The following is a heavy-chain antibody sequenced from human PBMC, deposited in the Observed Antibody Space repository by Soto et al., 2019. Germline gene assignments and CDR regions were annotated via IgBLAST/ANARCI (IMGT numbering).Heavy chain of an antibody. J-gene: IGHJ4*02. CDR3: ARGGPRVGGEPDYYFDY. CDR2: ISYDGSNK. Sequence: QVQLVESGGGVVQPGRSLRLSCAASGFTFSSYAMHWVRQAPGKGLEWVAVISYDGSNKYYADSVKGRVTISSDNSKNTLYLKMNSLRVEETTVYYCARGGPRVGGEPDYYFDYWGRGTLVTVSS. V-gene: IGHV3-30*14. CDR1: GFTFSSYA. D-gene: IGHD3-16*01.